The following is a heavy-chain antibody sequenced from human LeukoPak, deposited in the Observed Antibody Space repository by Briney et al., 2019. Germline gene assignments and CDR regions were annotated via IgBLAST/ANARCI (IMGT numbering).Heavy chain of an antibody. Sequence: SETLSLTCAVYGGSFSGYYWSWIRQPPGKGLEWIGEINHSGSTNYNPSLKSRVTISVDTSKNQFSLKLSSVTAADTAVYYCARCGSETSPKYNWFDPWGQGTLVTVSS. CDR1: GGSFSGYY. J-gene: IGHJ5*02. D-gene: IGHD6-19*01. CDR3: ARCGSETSPKYNWFDP. V-gene: IGHV4-34*01. CDR2: INHSGST.